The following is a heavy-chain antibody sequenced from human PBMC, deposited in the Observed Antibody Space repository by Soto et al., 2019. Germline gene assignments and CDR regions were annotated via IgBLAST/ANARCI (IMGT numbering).Heavy chain of an antibody. Sequence: GGSLRLSCAASGFTFSSYDMHWVRQATGKGLEWVSAIGTAGDTYYPGSVKGRFTISRENAKNSLYLQMNSLRAEDTAVYYCARGRGEQWLFDAFDIWGQGTMVTVSS. CDR1: GFTFSSYD. D-gene: IGHD6-19*01. CDR2: IGTAGDT. V-gene: IGHV3-13*01. J-gene: IGHJ3*02. CDR3: ARGRGEQWLFDAFDI.